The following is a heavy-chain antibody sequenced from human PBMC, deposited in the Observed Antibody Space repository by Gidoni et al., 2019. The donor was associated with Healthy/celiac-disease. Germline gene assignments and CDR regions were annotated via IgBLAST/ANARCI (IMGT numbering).Heavy chain of an antibody. V-gene: IGHV4-39*01. CDR1: GGSISSSSYY. D-gene: IGHD3-3*01. Sequence: QLQLQESGPGLVKPSETLSLTCTVSGGSISSSSYYWGWIRQPPGKGLEWIGSIYYSGSTYYNPSLKSRVTISVDTSKNQFSLKLSSVTAADTAVYYCARQDHKEWLSTHPPYLFDYWGQGTLVTVSS. CDR2: IYYSGST. J-gene: IGHJ4*02. CDR3: ARQDHKEWLSTHPPYLFDY.